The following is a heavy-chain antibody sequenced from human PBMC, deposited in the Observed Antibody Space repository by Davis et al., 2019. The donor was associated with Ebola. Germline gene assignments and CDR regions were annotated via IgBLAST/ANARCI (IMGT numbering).Heavy chain of an antibody. CDR2: IYSGGST. CDR1: GFTVSSNY. V-gene: IGHV3-66*01. Sequence: GESLKISCAASGFTVSSNYMSWVRQAPGKGLEWVSVIYSGGSTYYADSVKGRFTISRDNSKNTLYLQMNSLKTEDTAVYYCTTVSITMVRGVIHGWFDPWGQGTLVTVSS. J-gene: IGHJ5*02. CDR3: TTVSITMVRGVIHGWFDP. D-gene: IGHD3-10*01.